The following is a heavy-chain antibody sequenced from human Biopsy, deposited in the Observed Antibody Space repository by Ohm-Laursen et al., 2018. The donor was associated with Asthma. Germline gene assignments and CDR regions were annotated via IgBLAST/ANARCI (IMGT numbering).Heavy chain of an antibody. CDR3: AREGVAGTHIED. CDR2: ISYDGSSI. D-gene: IGHD6-19*01. J-gene: IGHJ4*02. CDR1: RFTYE. V-gene: IGHV3-30-3*01. Sequence: YLRLSCTASRFTYEMHWVRQAPGKGLEWVAVISYDGSSIYYADSVKGRFTISRDNSKNTLSLQMNSLTAEDTAVYYCAREGVAGTHIEDWGQGTLVTVSS.